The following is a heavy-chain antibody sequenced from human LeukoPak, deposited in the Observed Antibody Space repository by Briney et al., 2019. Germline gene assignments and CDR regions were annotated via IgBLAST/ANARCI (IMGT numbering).Heavy chain of an antibody. D-gene: IGHD2-15*01. CDR2: IRSKANSYAT. Sequence: PGGSLRLSCAASGFTFSGSAINWVRQASGKGLEWVGRIRSKANSYATAYAASVEGRFTISRDDSKNTAFLQMNALKTEDSAVYYCSASLKTYCSGGKCHSDYYYYGMDVWGQGTTVTVSS. J-gene: IGHJ6*02. CDR3: SASLKTYCSGGKCHSDYYYYGMDV. V-gene: IGHV3-73*01. CDR1: GFTFSGSA.